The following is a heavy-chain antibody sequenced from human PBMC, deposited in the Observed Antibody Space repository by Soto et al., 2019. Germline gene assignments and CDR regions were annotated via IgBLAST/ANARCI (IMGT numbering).Heavy chain of an antibody. CDR2: ISYDGSDK. J-gene: IGHJ6*02. Sequence: GGSLRLSCAAFGFDFSGYTIHWVRQAPGKGLEWVAVISYDGSDKYYADSVKGRFTISRDNAKKTLYLQMNSLTIEDSAVYYCARVDCSTTTCYYYGFDVWGQGTTVTVSS. D-gene: IGHD2-2*01. CDR3: ARVDCSTTTCYYYGFDV. V-gene: IGHV3-30-3*01. CDR1: GFDFSGYT.